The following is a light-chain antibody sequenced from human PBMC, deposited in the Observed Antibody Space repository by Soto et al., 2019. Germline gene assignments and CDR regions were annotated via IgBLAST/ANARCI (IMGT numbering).Light chain of an antibody. CDR1: SSDVGGYNY. CDR2: DVS. V-gene: IGLV2-14*01. CDR3: SSYTSSSTLVV. Sequence: QSALTHPASVSGSPGQSSTISCTGTSSDVGGYNYVSWYQQHPGKAPKLMIYDVSNRPSGVSNRFSGSKSGNTASLTISGLQAEDEADYYCSSYTSSSTLVVFGGGTKVTVL. J-gene: IGLJ2*01.